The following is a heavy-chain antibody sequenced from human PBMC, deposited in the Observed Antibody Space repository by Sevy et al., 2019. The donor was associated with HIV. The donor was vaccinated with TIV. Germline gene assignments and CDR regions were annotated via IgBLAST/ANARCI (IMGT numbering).Heavy chain of an antibody. V-gene: IGHV5-51*01. CDR3: ARVDLPPGIAAAGSYYGMDV. Sequence: GESLKISCKGFGYKFTRYWIGWVRQMPGKGREWMGIIYPGDSDTRYSPSFQGQVTISADKSISTAYLQWSSLKASDTAMYYCARVDLPPGIAAAGSYYGMDVWGQGTTVTVSS. D-gene: IGHD6-13*01. CDR2: IYPGDSDT. J-gene: IGHJ6*02. CDR1: GYKFTRYW.